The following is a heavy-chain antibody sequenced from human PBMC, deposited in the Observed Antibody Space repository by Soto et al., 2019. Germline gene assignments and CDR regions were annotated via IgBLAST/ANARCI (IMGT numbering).Heavy chain of an antibody. Sequence: QLQLQEWGAGLVKPSETLSLTCVVYGGSFSGCYWTWSRQSPGKGLGWIGEINHSGSANYNPSLKSRVNMQVDTYKHHFSQKVSSVTAADTAVYYCATEIRGYGVVPGGGGQGTPVTVSS. CDR1: GGSFSGCY. CDR2: INHSGSA. J-gene: IGHJ4*02. D-gene: IGHD3-3*01. V-gene: IGHV4-34*01. CDR3: ATEIRGYGVVPGG.